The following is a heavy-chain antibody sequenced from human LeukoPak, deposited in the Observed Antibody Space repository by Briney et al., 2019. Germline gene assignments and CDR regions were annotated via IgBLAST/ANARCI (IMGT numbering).Heavy chain of an antibody. Sequence: ASLKVSPKASGYTFTKYGVTSVRQAPRQGVEWMGWISGSNAKTDSAQKFQDRLTVTSDTSTSTAYMELRNLTSDDTAVYYCARTSITTVSSMWGQGTLVTVSS. V-gene: IGHV1-18*01. D-gene: IGHD4-17*01. CDR2: ISGSNAKT. CDR3: ARTSITTVSSM. J-gene: IGHJ4*02. CDR1: GYTFTKYG.